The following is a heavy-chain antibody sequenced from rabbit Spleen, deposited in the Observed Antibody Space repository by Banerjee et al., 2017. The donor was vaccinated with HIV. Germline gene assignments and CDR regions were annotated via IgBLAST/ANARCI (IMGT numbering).Heavy chain of an antibody. CDR1: GFTLSSYY. Sequence: QMKETGGGLVQPGGSLKLSCKASGFTLSSYYMNWVRQAPGKGLEWIGYIDPLFGITYYANWVNGRFSISRENAQNTVFLQMTSLTAADTATYFCARDLAGVIGWNFGWWGQGTLVTVS. J-gene: IGHJ4*01. CDR2: IDPLFGIT. CDR3: ARDLAGVIGWNFGW. V-gene: IGHV1S7*01. D-gene: IGHD4-1*01.